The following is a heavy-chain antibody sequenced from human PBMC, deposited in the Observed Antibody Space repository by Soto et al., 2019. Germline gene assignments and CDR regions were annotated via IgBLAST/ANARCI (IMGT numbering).Heavy chain of an antibody. V-gene: IGHV1-58*01. J-gene: IGHJ4*02. Sequence: SVKVSCKASGFTFTSSAFQWVRQARGQRLEWIGWIAVGSGYTNYAQRFQDRVTLTRDMSTATTYMELSRLTSEDTAIYYCAADAAAWQQMVPSDYWGQGTLVTVSS. CDR2: IAVGSGYT. D-gene: IGHD2-8*01. CDR3: AADAAAWQQMVPSDY. CDR1: GFTFTSSA.